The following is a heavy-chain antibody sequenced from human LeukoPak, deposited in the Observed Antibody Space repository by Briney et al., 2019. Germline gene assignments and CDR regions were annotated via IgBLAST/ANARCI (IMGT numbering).Heavy chain of an antibody. CDR2: INSDSGGT. CDR3: ARATKVVSGKAAWFDP. Sequence: ASVKVSCKTSGYSFTGYYIHWVRQAPGQGLEWMGWINSDSGGTNNAQKFQGRVTMTRDTSISTAYMEVSSLRSDDTAVYYCARATKVVSGKAAWFDPWGQGTPVTVSS. V-gene: IGHV1-2*02. CDR1: GYSFTGYY. D-gene: IGHD6-19*01. J-gene: IGHJ5*02.